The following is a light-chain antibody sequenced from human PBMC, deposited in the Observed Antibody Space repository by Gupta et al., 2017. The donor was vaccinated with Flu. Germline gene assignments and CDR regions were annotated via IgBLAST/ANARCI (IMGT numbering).Light chain of an antibody. CDR3: AAWDDSLNGWV. J-gene: IGLJ3*02. Sequence: QSVLTQPPSASGTPGQRVTISCSGSSSNIGSNTVNWYQQLPGTAHKLLIYSNNRRPSGVPDRFSGSKSGTSASLAISGLQSEDEADYYCAAWDDSLNGWVFGGGTKLTVL. V-gene: IGLV1-44*01. CDR1: SSNIGSNT. CDR2: SNN.